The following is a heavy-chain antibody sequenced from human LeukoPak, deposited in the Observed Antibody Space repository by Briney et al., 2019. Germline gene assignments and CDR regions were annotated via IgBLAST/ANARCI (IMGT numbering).Heavy chain of an antibody. CDR2: SYSGGST. J-gene: IGHJ3*02. CDR3: ARVGVGWELLGAFDI. D-gene: IGHD1-26*01. CDR1: GFTVSSNY. V-gene: IGHV3-66*01. Sequence: GGSLRLSCAASGFTVSSNYMSWVRQAPGRGLEWVSVSYSGGSTYYADSVKGRFTISRDNTKNTLYLQMNSLRAEDTAVYYCARVGVGWELLGAFDIWGQGTMVTVSS.